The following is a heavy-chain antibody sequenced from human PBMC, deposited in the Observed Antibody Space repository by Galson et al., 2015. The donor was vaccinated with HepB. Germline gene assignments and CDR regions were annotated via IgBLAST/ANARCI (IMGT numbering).Heavy chain of an antibody. J-gene: IGHJ3*02. CDR1: AFTFSDFG. D-gene: IGHD1-26*01. V-gene: IGHV3-30*02. Sequence: SLRLSCAASAFTFSDFGMHWVRQAPGKGLEWVAFIRYDGSNKYYADSVKGQFTISRDNSKNTLYLQMNSLRAEDTAVYYCAKVTYSGSYYGAFDIWGQGTMVTVSS. CDR3: AKVTYSGSYYGAFDI. CDR2: IRYDGSNK.